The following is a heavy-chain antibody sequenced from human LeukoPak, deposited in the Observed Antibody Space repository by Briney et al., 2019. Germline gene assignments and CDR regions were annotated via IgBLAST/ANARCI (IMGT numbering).Heavy chain of an antibody. J-gene: IGHJ3*02. D-gene: IGHD4-17*01. V-gene: IGHV4-59*01. CDR1: GGSISSYY. CDR3: ASRYYGDLDASDI. Sequence: SETLSLTCTVSGGSISSYYWSWIRQPPGKGLEWIGYIYYSGSTNYNPSLKSRVTISVDTSKNQFSLKLSSVTAADTAVYYCASRYYGDLDASDIWGQGTMVTVSS. CDR2: IYYSGST.